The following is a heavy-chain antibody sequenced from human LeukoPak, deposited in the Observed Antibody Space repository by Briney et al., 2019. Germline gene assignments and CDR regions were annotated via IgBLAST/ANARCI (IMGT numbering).Heavy chain of an antibody. D-gene: IGHD3-9*01. CDR1: GFTFSSYG. CDR2: ISYDGSNK. J-gene: IGHJ6*04. CDR3: AKAYYDILNLPPYGMDV. V-gene: IGHV3-30*18. Sequence: GGSLRLSCAASGFTFSSYGMHWVRQAPGKGLEWVAVISYDGSNKYYADSVKGRFTISRDNSKSTLYLQMNSLRAEDTAVYYCAKAYYDILNLPPYGMDVWGKGTTVTVSS.